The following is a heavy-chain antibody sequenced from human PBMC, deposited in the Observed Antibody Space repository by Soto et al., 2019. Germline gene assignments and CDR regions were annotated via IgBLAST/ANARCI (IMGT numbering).Heavy chain of an antibody. CDR3: TTDVGLAPLFDY. Sequence: GGSLRLSCAASGFTFSNAWMSWVRQAPGKGLEWVGRIKSKTDGGTTDYAAPVKGRFTISRDDSKNTLYLQMNSLKTEDTAVYYCTTDVGLAPLFDYWGQGTLVTVSS. CDR2: IKSKTDGGTT. J-gene: IGHJ4*02. V-gene: IGHV3-15*01. CDR1: GFTFSNAW.